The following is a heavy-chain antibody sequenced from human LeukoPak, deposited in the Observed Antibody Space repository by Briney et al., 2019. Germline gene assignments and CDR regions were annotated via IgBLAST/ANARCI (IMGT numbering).Heavy chain of an antibody. D-gene: IGHD1-1*01. CDR1: GFTFSSYA. CDR2: ISGSGDNT. J-gene: IGHJ6*03. CDR3: AREGTGRYYYYYYIDV. V-gene: IGHV3-23*01. Sequence: GGSLRLSCAASGFTFSSYAMSWVRQPPGKGLEWVSSISGSGDNTYYADSVRGRFTISRDNAKNSLYLQMNSLRAEDTAVYFCAREGTGRYYYYYYIDVWGKGTTVTISS.